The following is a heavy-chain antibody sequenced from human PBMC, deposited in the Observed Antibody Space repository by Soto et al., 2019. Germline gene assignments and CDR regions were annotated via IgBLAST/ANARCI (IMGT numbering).Heavy chain of an antibody. CDR1: GYTFTSSG. CDR2: ISAYNGNT. CDR3: ARDRIDCIMIPDY. V-gene: IGHV1-18*01. J-gene: IGHJ4*02. Sequence: SVKVSCEDSGYTFTSSGISWVRQAPGQGLEWMGWISAYNGNTNYAQKLQGRVTMTTDTSTSTAYMELRSLRSDDTAVYYCARDRIDCIMIPDYWGQGTLVTVSS. D-gene: IGHD3-16*01.